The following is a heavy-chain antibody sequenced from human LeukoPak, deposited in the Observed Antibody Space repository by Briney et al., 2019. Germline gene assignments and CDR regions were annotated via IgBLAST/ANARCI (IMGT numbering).Heavy chain of an antibody. J-gene: IGHJ4*02. Sequence: PGGSLRLSCAASGFTVSSNYMSWVRQAPGKGLVWVSVIYSGGSTYYADSVKGRFTISRDNSKNTLYLQMNSLRAEDTAVYYCASGKAVAGNDYWGQGTLVTVSS. CDR3: ASGKAVAGNDY. D-gene: IGHD6-19*01. CDR1: GFTVSSNY. CDR2: IYSGGST. V-gene: IGHV3-53*01.